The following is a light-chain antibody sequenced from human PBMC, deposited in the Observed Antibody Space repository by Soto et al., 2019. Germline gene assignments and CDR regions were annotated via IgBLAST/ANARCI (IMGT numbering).Light chain of an antibody. J-gene: IGLJ2*01. CDR2: EVS. CDR3: SSYTSSSTLEVV. V-gene: IGLV2-14*01. Sequence: QSVLTQPASVSGSPGQSINISCSGASSDVGAYISWYPQHPGKAPKLIIYEVSNRPSGVSNRFSGSKSGNTASLTNSGLQAEDEAAYSCSSYTSSSTLEVVFCGGPKLAVL. CDR1: SSDVGAY.